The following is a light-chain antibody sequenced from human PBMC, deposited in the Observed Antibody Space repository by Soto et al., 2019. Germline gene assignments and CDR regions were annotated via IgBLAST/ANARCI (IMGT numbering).Light chain of an antibody. CDR1: SGQSSYA. CDR3: QTWGTGIHYV. Sequence: QLVLTQSPSASASLGASVRLTGTLRSGQSSYAIAWHQQQPEKGPRYLMKLNSDGSHSKGDGIPDRFSGSSSGAERYLTISSLQSEDEADYYCQTWGTGIHYVFGTGTKLTVL. J-gene: IGLJ1*01. V-gene: IGLV4-69*01. CDR2: LNSDGSH.